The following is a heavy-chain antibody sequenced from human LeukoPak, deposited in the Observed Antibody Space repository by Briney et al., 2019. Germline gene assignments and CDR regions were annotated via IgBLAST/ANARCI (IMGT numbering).Heavy chain of an antibody. V-gene: IGHV3-21*01. Sequence: PGGSLRLSCAASGLTVNNNYMNWVRQAPGKGLEWVSSISSSSSYIYYADSVKGRFTISRDNAKNSLYLQMNSLRAEDTAVYYCARDSNFDYWGQGTLVTVSS. CDR2: ISSSSSYI. CDR3: ARDSNFDY. J-gene: IGHJ4*02. CDR1: GLTVNNNY.